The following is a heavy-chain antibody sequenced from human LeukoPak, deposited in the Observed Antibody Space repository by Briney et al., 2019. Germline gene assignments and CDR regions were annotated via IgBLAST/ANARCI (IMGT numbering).Heavy chain of an antibody. D-gene: IGHD3-10*01. CDR2: SSHSGST. V-gene: IGHV4-61*08. J-gene: IGHJ3*02. CDR1: GDSISSGGYY. CDR3: ASSTTVRGVPWAFDI. Sequence: SETLSLTCTVSGDSISSGGYYWTWIRQPPGKGLEWIGYSSHSGSTNYNPSLKSRVTISVDTSKNQFSLKLSSVTAADTAVYYCASSTTVRGVPWAFDIWGQGTMVTVSS.